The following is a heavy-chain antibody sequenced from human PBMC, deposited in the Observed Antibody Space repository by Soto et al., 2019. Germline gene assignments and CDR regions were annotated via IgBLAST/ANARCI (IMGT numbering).Heavy chain of an antibody. J-gene: IGHJ6*03. V-gene: IGHV3-23*01. Sequence: EVQLLESGGGLVQPGGSLRLSCAASGFTFSSYAMSWVRQAPGKGLEWVSAISGSGGSTYYADSVKGRFTISRDNSKNTLYLQMNSLRAEDTAVYYCANKWDTLDYDYYYMDVWGRGTPVTVSS. D-gene: IGHD5-18*01. CDR2: ISGSGGST. CDR1: GFTFSSYA. CDR3: ANKWDTLDYDYYYMDV.